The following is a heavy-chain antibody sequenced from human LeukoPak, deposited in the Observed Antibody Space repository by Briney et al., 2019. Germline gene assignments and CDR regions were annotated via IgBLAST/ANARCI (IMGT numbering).Heavy chain of an antibody. Sequence: ASVKVSCKASGYTFSSYYVHWVRQAPGQGLEWMGIINPSGGSTSYAQKFQGRVTMTRDMSTSTDYMELSSLRSEDTAVYYCARDNSVEDTAWWFDPWGQGTLVTVSS. CDR2: INPSGGST. D-gene: IGHD4-23*01. V-gene: IGHV1-46*01. CDR3: ARDNSVEDTAWWFDP. CDR1: GYTFSSYY. J-gene: IGHJ5*02.